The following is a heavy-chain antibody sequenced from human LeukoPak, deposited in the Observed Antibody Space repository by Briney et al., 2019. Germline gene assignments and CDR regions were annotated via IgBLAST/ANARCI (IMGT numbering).Heavy chain of an antibody. V-gene: IGHV3-21*01. CDR1: GFTFSPYS. CDR2: IDSRSTYI. Sequence: GGSLRLSCAASGFTFSPYSLNWVRQAPGKGLEWVSSIDSRSTYIYYATSVKGRFTISRDNAKNSLYLQMNSLRAEDTAVYYCARDPWDDVSGFSGDYWGQGTLVTVSS. CDR3: ARDPWDDVSGFSGDY. D-gene: IGHD3-22*01. J-gene: IGHJ4*02.